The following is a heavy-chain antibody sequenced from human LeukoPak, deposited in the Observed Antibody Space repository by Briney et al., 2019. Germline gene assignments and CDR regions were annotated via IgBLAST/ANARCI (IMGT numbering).Heavy chain of an antibody. J-gene: IGHJ6*02. Sequence: ASVKVSCKASGYTFTGYYMHWVRQAPGQGLEWMGRINPNSGGTNYAQKFQGRVTMTRDTSISTAYMELSSLKTEDTAVYYCTRLLDYGDLKIYGMDVRGQGTTVTVSS. CDR2: INPNSGGT. CDR1: GYTFTGYY. D-gene: IGHD4-17*01. CDR3: TRLLDYGDLKIYGMDV. V-gene: IGHV1-2*06.